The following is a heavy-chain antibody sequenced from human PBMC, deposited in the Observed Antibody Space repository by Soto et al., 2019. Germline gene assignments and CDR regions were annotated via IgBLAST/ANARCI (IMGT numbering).Heavy chain of an antibody. J-gene: IGHJ1*01. V-gene: IGHV3-72*01. CDR1: GFSLSDHY. Sequence: VASGGGLVQPGGSLRLSCVASGFSLSDHYMDWVRQAPGKGLEWLGLIRNEPYGYTTNYAASVKGRFTISRDDSKNSLFLQMDSLTAEDAAIYYCADAKWNRDYLPWRQGTLVTVSS. D-gene: IGHD4-17*01. CDR2: IRNEPYGYTT. CDR3: ADAKWNRDYLP.